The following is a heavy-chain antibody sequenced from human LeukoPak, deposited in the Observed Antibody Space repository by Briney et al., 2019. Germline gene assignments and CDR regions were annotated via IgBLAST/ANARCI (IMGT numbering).Heavy chain of an antibody. D-gene: IGHD3-22*01. CDR2: IWYDGSNK. CDR3: AKDPNGYYDSSGLFDY. CDR1: GFTFSSYG. V-gene: IGHV3-33*06. J-gene: IGHJ4*02. Sequence: GGSLRLSCAASGFTFSSYGMHWVRQAPGKGLEWVAVIWYDGSNKYYADSVKGRFTISRDNSKNTLYLQMNSLRAEDTAVYYCAKDPNGYYDSSGLFDYWGQGTLVTVSS.